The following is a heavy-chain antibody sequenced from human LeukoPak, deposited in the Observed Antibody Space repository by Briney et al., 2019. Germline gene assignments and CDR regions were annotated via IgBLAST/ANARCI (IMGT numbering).Heavy chain of an antibody. CDR2: IVYHGYNT. J-gene: IGHJ4*02. V-gene: IGHV3-30*12. CDR3: ASVTMVRGPHFDY. D-gene: IGHD3-10*01. Sequence: GGSLRLSCAASTLSFGSYGMHWVRQAPGKGLEWVAAIVYHGYNTYYADSVEGRFTISRDNSKNTVYLQMNSLRAEDTAVYYCASVTMVRGPHFDYWGQGTLVTVSS. CDR1: TLSFGSYG.